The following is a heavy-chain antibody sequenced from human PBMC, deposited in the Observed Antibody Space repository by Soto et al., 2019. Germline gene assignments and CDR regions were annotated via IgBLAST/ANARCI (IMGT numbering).Heavy chain of an antibody. CDR1: GLPFAKVW. J-gene: IGHJ4*02. CDR3: TTSVTGTPRAIDY. V-gene: IGHV3-15*01. CDR2: IKSQTDGGRI. Sequence: PGGSLRLSCEVSGLPFAKVWMSWIRQAPGKGLEWVGRIKSQTDGGRIDYAAPVKGRFTISRDDSKNTLHLQMNSLKTEDTAVYYCTTSVTGTPRAIDYWGQGNLVTVSS. D-gene: IGHD1-7*01.